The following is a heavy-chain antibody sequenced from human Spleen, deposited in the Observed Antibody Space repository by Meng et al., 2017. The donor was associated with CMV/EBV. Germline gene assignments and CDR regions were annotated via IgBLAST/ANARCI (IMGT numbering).Heavy chain of an antibody. CDR1: GGSSCGFY. J-gene: IGHJ4*02. Sequence: VCGGSSCGFYFCWVRQSPRERLEGIGEINNSGSTNYTRSFRSRVTISLDTANKQVSLRLTSVTAADTAVYYCAREFLHSGGYYAFDYWGQGALVTVSS. D-gene: IGHD3-22*01. CDR3: AREFLHSGGYYAFDY. V-gene: IGHV4-34*01. CDR2: INNSGST.